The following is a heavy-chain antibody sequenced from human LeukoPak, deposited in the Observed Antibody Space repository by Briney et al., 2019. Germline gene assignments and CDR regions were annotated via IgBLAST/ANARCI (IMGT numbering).Heavy chain of an antibody. V-gene: IGHV1-69*04. CDR3: GSEKPPGSYGMTS. J-gene: IGHJ6*02. CDR2: IIPIFGIA. D-gene: IGHD3-10*01. CDR1: GGTFSSYA. Sequence: GASVKVSCKASGGTFSSYAISWVRQAPGQGLEWMGRIIPIFGIANYAQKFQGRVTITADKSTSTAYMELSSLRSEDTAVYYCGSEKPPGSYGMTSGAKGPRSPSP.